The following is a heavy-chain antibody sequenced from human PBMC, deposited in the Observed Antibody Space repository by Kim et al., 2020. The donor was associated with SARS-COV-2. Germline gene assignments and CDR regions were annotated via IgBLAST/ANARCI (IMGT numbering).Heavy chain of an antibody. J-gene: IGHJ6*03. CDR2: IKSKTDGGTT. CDR1: GFTFSNAW. Sequence: GGSLRLSCAASGFTFSNAWMSWVRQAPGKGLEWVGRIKSKTDGGTTDYAAPVKGRFTISRDDSKNTLYLQMNSLKTEDTAVYYCTTDRLLWFGELPDQRYYYYMDVWGKGTTVTVSS. CDR3: TTDRLLWFGELPDQRYYYYMDV. V-gene: IGHV3-15*01. D-gene: IGHD3-10*01.